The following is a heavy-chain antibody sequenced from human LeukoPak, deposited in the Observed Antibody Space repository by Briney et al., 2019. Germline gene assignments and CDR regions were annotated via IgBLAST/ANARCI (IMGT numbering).Heavy chain of an antibody. J-gene: IGHJ4*02. CDR2: ISGGGAST. D-gene: IGHD5-24*01. CDR1: GFTFSSYA. V-gene: IGHV3-23*01. CDR3: AKRDGYNSNYFDY. Sequence: GGSLRLPCAASGFTFSSYAMSWVRQAPGKGLEWVSAISGGGASTYYADSVKGRFTISRDNSKNTLYLQMNSLRAEDTAVYYCAKRDGYNSNYFDYWGQGTLVTVSS.